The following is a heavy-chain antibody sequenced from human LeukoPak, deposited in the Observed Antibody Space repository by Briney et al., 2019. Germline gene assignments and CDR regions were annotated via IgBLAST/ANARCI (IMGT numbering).Heavy chain of an antibody. CDR1: GYTFTSYY. D-gene: IGHD1-26*01. Sequence: ASVKVSSKASGYTFTSYYMHRVRQAPGQGLEWMGIINPSGGSTSYAQKFQGRVTMTRDTSTSTVYMELSSLRSEDTAVYYSARAPPVGAGDYWGQGTLVTVSS. V-gene: IGHV1-46*01. CDR2: INPSGGST. CDR3: ARAPPVGAGDY. J-gene: IGHJ4*02.